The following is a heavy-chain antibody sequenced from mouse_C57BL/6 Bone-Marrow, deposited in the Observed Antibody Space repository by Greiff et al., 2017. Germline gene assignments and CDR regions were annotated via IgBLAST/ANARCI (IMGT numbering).Heavy chain of an antibody. CDR1: GFTFSSYA. V-gene: IGHV5-4*01. Sequence: EVKVVESGGGLVKPGGSLKLSCAASGFTFSSYAMSWVRQTPEKRLEWVATISDGGSYTYYPDNVKGRFTISRDNAKNNLYLQMSHLKSEDTAMYYCARDQGRGYFDVWGTGTTVTVSS. CDR3: ARDQGRGYFDV. CDR2: ISDGGSYT. D-gene: IGHD3-2*02. J-gene: IGHJ1*03.